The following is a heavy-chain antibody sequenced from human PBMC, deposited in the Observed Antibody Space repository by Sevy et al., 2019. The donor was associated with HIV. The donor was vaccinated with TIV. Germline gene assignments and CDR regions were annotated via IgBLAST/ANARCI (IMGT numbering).Heavy chain of an antibody. V-gene: IGHV3-11*01. CDR1: GFTFSDYY. J-gene: IGHJ4*02. D-gene: IGHD5-12*01. CDR3: ARGGRQWLRLIDY. CDR2: ISSSGNSL. Sequence: GGSLRLSCAASGFTFSDYYMSWIRQAPEKGLEWVSYISSSGNSLYYADSVKGRFTISRDNAKKSLYLQMNSLRAEDTAVYYCARGGRQWLRLIDYWGQGTLVTVSS.